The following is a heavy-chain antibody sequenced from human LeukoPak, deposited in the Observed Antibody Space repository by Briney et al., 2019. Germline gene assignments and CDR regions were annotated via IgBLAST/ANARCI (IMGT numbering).Heavy chain of an antibody. CDR3: ASNYDSSGYYDDAFDI. J-gene: IGHJ3*02. V-gene: IGHV3-53*01. CDR1: GFTVSSNY. CDR2: IYSGGST. D-gene: IGHD3-22*01. Sequence: GGSLRLSCAASGFTVSSNYMSWVRQAPGKGLEWVSVIYSGGSTYYADSVKGRFTISRDNSKDTLYLQMNSLRAEDTAVYYCASNYDSSGYYDDAFDIWGQGTMVTVSS.